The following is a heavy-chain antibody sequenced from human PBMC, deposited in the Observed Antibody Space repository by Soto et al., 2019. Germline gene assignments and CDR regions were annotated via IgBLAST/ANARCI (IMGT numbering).Heavy chain of an antibody. D-gene: IGHD4-17*01. CDR2: IYYSGSS. CDR3: ARDNGLASFDY. Sequence: QVQLQESGPGLGKPSETLSLTCTGSGGSISSYYWSWVRQPPGKGLEWIGYIYYSGSSNYNPSHRSRVTLSVDTSKNQFSLNLSTVTDADTAVYYCARDNGLASFDYWGQGTLVTVSS. CDR1: GGSISSYY. V-gene: IGHV4-59*01. J-gene: IGHJ4*02.